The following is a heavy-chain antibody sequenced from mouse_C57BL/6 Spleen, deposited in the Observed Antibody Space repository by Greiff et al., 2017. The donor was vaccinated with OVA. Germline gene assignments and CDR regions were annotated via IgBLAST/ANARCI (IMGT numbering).Heavy chain of an antibody. CDR1: GYTFTSYW. CDR2: LYPGSGST. V-gene: IGHV1-55*01. CDR3: ANYYGSSYEYYFDY. J-gene: IGHJ2*01. Sequence: QVQLQQPGAELVKPGASVKMSCKASGYTFTSYWITWVKQRPGQGLEWIGDLYPGSGSTNYNEKFKSKATLTVDTSSSTAYMQLSSLTSEDSAVYYCANYYGSSYEYYFDYWGQGTTLTVSS. D-gene: IGHD1-1*01.